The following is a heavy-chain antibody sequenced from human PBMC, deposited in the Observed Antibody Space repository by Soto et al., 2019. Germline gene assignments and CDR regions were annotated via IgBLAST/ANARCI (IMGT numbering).Heavy chain of an antibody. CDR3: ARLFSEAVRPYDEHYYYYYYMDV. CDR2: IYYSGST. Sequence: SETLSLTCTVSGGSISSYYWSWIRQPPGKGLEWIGYIYYSGSTNYNPSLKSRVTISVDTSKNQFSLRLSSVTAADTAVYYCARLFSEAVRPYDEHYYYYYYMDVWGKGTTVTVSS. D-gene: IGHD3-16*02. CDR1: GGSISSYY. J-gene: IGHJ6*03. V-gene: IGHV4-59*08.